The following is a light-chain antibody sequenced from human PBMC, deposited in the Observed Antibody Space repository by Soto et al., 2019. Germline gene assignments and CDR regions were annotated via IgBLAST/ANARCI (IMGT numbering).Light chain of an antibody. V-gene: IGLV2-23*02. CDR1: RSNVGSYNF. Sequence: QSVLTQPASVSGSRGQSITISCTGTRSNVGSYNFVSWYRQYPGKAPELIIYEVSQRPSTFFNRFSGSKSGNTASLTVSGLQSDDEADYFCCSYGGNNTLLFGGGTKLTVL. J-gene: IGLJ2*01. CDR3: CSYGGNNTLL. CDR2: EVS.